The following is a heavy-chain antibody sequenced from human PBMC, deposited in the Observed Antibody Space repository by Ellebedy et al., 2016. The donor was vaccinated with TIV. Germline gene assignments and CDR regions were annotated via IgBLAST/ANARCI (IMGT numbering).Heavy chain of an antibody. D-gene: IGHD3-3*01. V-gene: IGHV4-34*01. CDR1: GGSYSGSY. CDR2: INHSGST. Sequence: GSLRLXXAVYGGSYSGSYWTCISKPPGRGLEWIGEINHSGSTNYNPSLKSRVTISVDTSKNQFSLKLSSVTAADTAVYYCARRDGVVITPYYFDYWGQGTLVTVSS. J-gene: IGHJ4*02. CDR3: ARRDGVVITPYYFDY.